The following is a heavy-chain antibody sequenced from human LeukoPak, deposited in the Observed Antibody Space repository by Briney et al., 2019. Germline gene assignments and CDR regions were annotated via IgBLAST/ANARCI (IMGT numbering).Heavy chain of an antibody. CDR2: ISPKSGTT. D-gene: IGHD6-19*01. CDR1: GYTFTDYF. Sequence: ASVKVSCKASGYTFTDYFIHWVRQSPGHGLEWMGWISPKSGTTNFAQTFQGGVTMTRDTSITTAYMELSGLTSDDTAVYFCATQEEDQWLVRTRSYNYYPMGVWGPGTTVTVSS. CDR3: ATQEEDQWLVRTRSYNYYPMGV. J-gene: IGHJ6*02. V-gene: IGHV1-2*02.